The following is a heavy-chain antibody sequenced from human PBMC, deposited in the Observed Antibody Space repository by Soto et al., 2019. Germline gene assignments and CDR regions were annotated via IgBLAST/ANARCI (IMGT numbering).Heavy chain of an antibody. Sequence: GESLKISCTGSGYSFTSYWITWVRQRPGKGLEWMGIIYPADSYTKYSPSLQGHVTISADKSIGTAYLQWSRLKASDTAMYYCATFSDVWGQGTTVTVSS. CDR2: IYPADSYT. J-gene: IGHJ6*02. CDR3: ATFSDV. CDR1: GYSFTSYW. V-gene: IGHV5-51*01.